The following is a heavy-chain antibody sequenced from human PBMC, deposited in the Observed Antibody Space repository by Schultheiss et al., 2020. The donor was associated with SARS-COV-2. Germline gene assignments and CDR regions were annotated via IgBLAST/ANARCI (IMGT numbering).Heavy chain of an antibody. CDR3: ARVGPGGSYYYMDV. J-gene: IGHJ6*03. CDR2: IIPILGIA. D-gene: IGHD1-14*01. CDR1: GGTFSSYA. V-gene: IGHV1-69*10. Sequence: VKVSCKASGGTFSSYAISWVRQAPGQGLEWMGGIIPILGIANYAQKFQGRVTITADKSTSTAYMELSSLRSEDTAVYYCARVGPGGSYYYMDVWGKGTTVTVSS.